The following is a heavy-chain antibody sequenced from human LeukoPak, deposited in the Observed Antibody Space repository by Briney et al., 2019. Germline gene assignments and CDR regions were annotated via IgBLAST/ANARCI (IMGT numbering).Heavy chain of an antibody. Sequence: SETLSLTCTVSGGSISSYYWSWIRQPPGKGLEWIGYIYYSGSTNYNPSLKSRVTISVDTSKNQFSLKLSSVTAADTAVYYCARDGSLLWFGEYNWFDPWGQGSLGSVSS. CDR2: IYYSGST. V-gene: IGHV4-59*01. CDR3: ARDGSLLWFGEYNWFDP. CDR1: GGSISSYY. D-gene: IGHD3-10*01. J-gene: IGHJ5*02.